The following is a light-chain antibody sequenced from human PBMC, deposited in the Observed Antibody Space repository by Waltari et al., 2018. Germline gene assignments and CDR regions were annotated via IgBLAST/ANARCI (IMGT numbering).Light chain of an antibody. CDR3: QQYYSIPLT. Sequence: DIVMTQSPDSLAVSLGERATINCKSSQSVLYDSNNKNYLAWYQQKPGQPPNLLIYWASTRESGVPDRFSGSGSWTDFTLTISSLQAEDVAVYYCQQYYSIPLTFGGGTKVEIK. CDR2: WAS. CDR1: QSVLYDSNNKNY. J-gene: IGKJ4*01. V-gene: IGKV4-1*01.